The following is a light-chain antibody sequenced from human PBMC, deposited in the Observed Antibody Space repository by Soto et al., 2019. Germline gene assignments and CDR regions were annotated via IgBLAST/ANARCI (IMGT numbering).Light chain of an antibody. Sequence: VLTQSPGTLSLSPGERATLSCRASQSVSSSHLAWYQKKPGQSPRVLIYGASTKATCSPDRFSGSDSGSDHTLTISRLEPEDSAVYYCQQYDSPPYTFGQGTNLQIK. J-gene: IGKJ2*01. V-gene: IGKV3-20*01. CDR1: QSVSSSH. CDR2: GAS. CDR3: QQYDSPPYT.